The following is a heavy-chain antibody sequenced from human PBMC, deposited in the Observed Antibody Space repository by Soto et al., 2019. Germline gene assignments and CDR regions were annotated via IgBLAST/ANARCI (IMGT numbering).Heavy chain of an antibody. CDR2: IYYSGST. V-gene: IGHV4-59*01. D-gene: IGHD6-6*01. CDR3: ARGAARLGDWFDP. Sequence: SETLSLTCTVSGGSISSYYWSWIRQPPGKGLEWIGYIYYSGSTNYNPSLKSRVTLSVDTSKNQFSLKLSSVTAADTAVYYCARGAARLGDWFDPWGQGTLVTVSS. CDR1: GGSISSYY. J-gene: IGHJ5*02.